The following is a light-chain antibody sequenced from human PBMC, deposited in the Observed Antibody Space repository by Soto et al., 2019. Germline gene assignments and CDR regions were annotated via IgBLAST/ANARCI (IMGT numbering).Light chain of an antibody. CDR3: QQYNNWPPT. CDR1: QSVRSN. V-gene: IGKV3-15*01. CDR2: GIS. Sequence: EIVMTQSPATLSVSPGERATLSCRASQSVRSNLAWYQQKPGQAPRLLIYGISTRATGIPIRLSGSGSGTEFTLTISSLQSEDFAVYYCQQYNNWPPTFGQGTKVEI. J-gene: IGKJ1*01.